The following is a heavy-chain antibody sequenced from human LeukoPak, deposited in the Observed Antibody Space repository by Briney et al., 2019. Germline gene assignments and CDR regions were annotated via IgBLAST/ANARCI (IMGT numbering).Heavy chain of an antibody. CDR2: ISASGQTI. V-gene: IGHV3-48*03. J-gene: IGHJ5*02. CDR1: GFSFSTYE. Sequence: GGSLRLSCAASGFSFSTYEFHWVRHAPGKGLEWVSYISASGQTIYYADSVRGRFTISRDNAKNSLYLQMNSLRAEDTAVYYCARERLGDHNWFDPWGQGTLVTVSS. D-gene: IGHD3-10*01. CDR3: ARERLGDHNWFDP.